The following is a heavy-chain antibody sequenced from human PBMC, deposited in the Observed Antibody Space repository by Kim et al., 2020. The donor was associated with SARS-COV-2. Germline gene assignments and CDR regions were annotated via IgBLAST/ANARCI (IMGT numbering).Heavy chain of an antibody. V-gene: IGHV4-59*01. CDR3: ARDPLTYYYGSGSSDAFDI. J-gene: IGHJ3*02. Sequence: SRVTISVDTSKNQFSLKLSSVTAADTAVYYCARDPLTYYYGSGSSDAFDIWGQGTMVTVSS. D-gene: IGHD3-10*01.